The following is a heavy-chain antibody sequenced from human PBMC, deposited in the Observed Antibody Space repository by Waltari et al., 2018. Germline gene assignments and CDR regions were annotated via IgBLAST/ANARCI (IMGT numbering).Heavy chain of an antibody. V-gene: IGHV2-5*02. Sequence: QITLKESGPTLVRPTETLTLTCTFSGFSPRNSGVGVGWIRPPPGKAPEWLALIYWDGDERFSPSLRSRLTITKDTSKNQVVLTMTNIEPADTATYYCSHRAGTSVRRYVGDGFDFWGQGAIVTVSS. D-gene: IGHD3-10*01. J-gene: IGHJ3*01. CDR1: GFSPRNSGVG. CDR2: IYWDGDE. CDR3: SHRAGTSVRRYVGDGFDF.